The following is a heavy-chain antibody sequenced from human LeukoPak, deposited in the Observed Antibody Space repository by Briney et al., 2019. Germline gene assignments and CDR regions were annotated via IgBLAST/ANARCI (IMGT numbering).Heavy chain of an antibody. J-gene: IGHJ6*02. CDR1: GGSFSGYY. V-gene: IGHV4-34*01. Sequence: SETLSLTCAVYGGSFSGYYWSWIRQPPGKGLEWIGEINHSGSTNYNPSLKSRVTISVDTSKNQFSLKLSSVTAADTAVYHCARRVFFPYGMDVWGQGTTVTVSS. CDR2: INHSGST. CDR3: ARRVFFPYGMDV. D-gene: IGHD2/OR15-2a*01.